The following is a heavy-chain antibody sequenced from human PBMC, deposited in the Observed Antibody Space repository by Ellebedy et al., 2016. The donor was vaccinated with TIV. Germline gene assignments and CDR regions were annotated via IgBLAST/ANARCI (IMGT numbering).Heavy chain of an antibody. CDR3: AKRDSSSYYYARLFDY. Sequence: GGSLRLSCAASGFTFSIFAMSWVRQAPGKGLGWVSTISASGESTYYADSVTGRFTISRDNAKNTLYLQMNSLRAEDTAVYYCAKRDSSSYYYARLFDYWGQGTLVTVSS. J-gene: IGHJ4*02. CDR1: GFTFSIFA. D-gene: IGHD3-22*01. CDR2: ISASGEST. V-gene: IGHV3-23*01.